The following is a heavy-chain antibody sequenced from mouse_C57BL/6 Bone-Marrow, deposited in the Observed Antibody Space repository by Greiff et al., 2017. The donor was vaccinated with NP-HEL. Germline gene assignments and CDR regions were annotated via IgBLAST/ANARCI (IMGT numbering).Heavy chain of an antibody. J-gene: IGHJ2*01. CDR3: ARNDYDGVDC. Sequence: QVQLQQSGAELVRPGASVKVSCKASGYAFTNYLIEWVKQRPGQGLEWIGVINPGSGGTNYNEKFKGKATLTADKSSSTAYMQLSSLTSEDSAVYFCARNDYDGVDCWGPGTTLTVSS. CDR2: INPGSGGT. V-gene: IGHV1-54*01. D-gene: IGHD2-4*01. CDR1: GYAFTNYL.